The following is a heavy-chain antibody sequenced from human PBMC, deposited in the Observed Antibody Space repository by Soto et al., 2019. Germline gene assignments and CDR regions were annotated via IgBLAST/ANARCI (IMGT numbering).Heavy chain of an antibody. Sequence: HPGMSLRLSWTAHRFNFVHYAMSWFRQAPGNGLEWVVFIRSKAYGVTKEYAASVKGRFNISRDDSNSIEYLPMNSLKTEYTAVYXCSRXGGYSGCSRNAEYYDFYRIHLWDDLTMGVDS. V-gene: IGHV3-49*03. CDR2: IRSKAYGVTK. CDR3: SRXGGYSGCSRNAEYYDFYRIHLWDDLTMGVDS. CDR1: RFNFVHYA. D-gene: IGHD3-22*01. J-gene: IGHJ5*01.